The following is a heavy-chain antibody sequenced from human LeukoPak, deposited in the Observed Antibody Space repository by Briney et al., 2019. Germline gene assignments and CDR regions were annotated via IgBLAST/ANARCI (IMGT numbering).Heavy chain of an antibody. CDR2: IYASGNT. V-gene: IGHV4-4*07. CDR1: GGSISSYD. CDR3: ARTMCGGDCYSNAYYFDY. J-gene: IGHJ4*02. D-gene: IGHD2-21*02. Sequence: SETLSLTCTVSGGSISSYDWSWIRQPAGKGPEWIGRIYASGNTRYNPSLKSRLTMSVDTSKNQFSLKLSSVTAADTAVYYCARTMCGGDCYSNAYYFDYWGQGTLVTVSS.